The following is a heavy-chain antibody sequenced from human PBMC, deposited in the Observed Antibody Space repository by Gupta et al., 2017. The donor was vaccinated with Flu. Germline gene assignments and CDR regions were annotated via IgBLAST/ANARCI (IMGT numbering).Heavy chain of an antibody. CDR3: AKDEPYAYSSGWTPYYYYGMDV. V-gene: IGHV3-30*18. D-gene: IGHD6-19*01. CDR2: ISYDGSNK. Sequence: PGKGLEWVAVISYDGSNKYYADSVKGRFTISRDNSKNTLYLQMNSLRAEDTAVYYCAKDEPYAYSSGWTPYYYYGMDVWDQGTTVTVSS. J-gene: IGHJ6*02.